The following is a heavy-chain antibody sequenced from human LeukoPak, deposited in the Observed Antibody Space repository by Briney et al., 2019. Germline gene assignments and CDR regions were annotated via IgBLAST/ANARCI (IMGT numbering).Heavy chain of an antibody. CDR3: ARSLFRFLEWSYRSYYYYYMDV. CDR2: ISSSSSYI. V-gene: IGHV3-21*04. J-gene: IGHJ6*03. D-gene: IGHD3-3*01. CDR1: GFTFSSYT. Sequence: GGSLRLSCAASGFTFSSYTMNWVRQAPGKGLEWVSLISSSSSYIYYADSVKGRFTISRDNSKNTLYLQMNSLRAEDTAVYYCARSLFRFLEWSYRSYYYYYMDVWGKGTTVTVSS.